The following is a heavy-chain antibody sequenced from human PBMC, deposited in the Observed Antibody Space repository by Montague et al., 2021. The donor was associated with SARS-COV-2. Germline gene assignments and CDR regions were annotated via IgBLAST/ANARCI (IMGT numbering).Heavy chain of an antibody. CDR2: TNCSGST. D-gene: IGHD2-15*01. CDR3: ARNLVVHYWYGMDV. V-gene: IGHV4-59*01. CDR1: GGSISSYY. J-gene: IGHJ6*02. Sequence: SETLSLTCTVAGGSISSYYWSWIRQPPGKGLEWTGYTNCSGSTNYNPSLKSRVTISVDTSKNQFSLNLSSVTAADTAVYYCARNLVVHYWYGMDVWGQGTTVTVSS.